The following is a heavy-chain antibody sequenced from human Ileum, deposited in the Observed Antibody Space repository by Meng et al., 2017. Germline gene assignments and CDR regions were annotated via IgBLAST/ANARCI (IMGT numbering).Heavy chain of an antibody. CDR1: GGSVTSSSYD. CDR3: AGQPTSSGAGYSWFDP. D-gene: IGHD2-2*01. J-gene: IGHJ5*02. Sequence: QLQLQESGPGLVKPTETLSLTCIVSGGSVTSSSYDWGWIRQPPGKGLEWIGGITYTGNSYTTPSPKTRLTTSLDTSKNQFSLRLNSLTAADTAVYYCAGQPTSSGAGYSWFDPWGQGILVTVSS. CDR2: ITYTGNS. V-gene: IGHV4-39*01.